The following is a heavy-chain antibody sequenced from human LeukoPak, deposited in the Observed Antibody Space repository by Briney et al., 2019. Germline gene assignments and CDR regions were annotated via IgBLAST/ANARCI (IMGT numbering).Heavy chain of an antibody. V-gene: IGHV3-21*01. CDR1: GFTFSSYS. Sequence: PGGSLRLSCAASGFTFSSYSMNWVRQAPGKGLEWVSSISSSSSYIYYADSVKGRFTISRDSAKNSLYLQMNSLRAEDTAVYYCARDRTNSRSFDYWGQGTLVTVSS. J-gene: IGHJ4*02. CDR3: ARDRTNSRSFDY. D-gene: IGHD2-21*01. CDR2: ISSSSSYI.